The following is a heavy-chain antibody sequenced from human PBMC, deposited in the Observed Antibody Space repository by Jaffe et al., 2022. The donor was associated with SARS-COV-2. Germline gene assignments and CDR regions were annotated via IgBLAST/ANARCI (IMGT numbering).Heavy chain of an antibody. CDR3: ARDMGPSSGWTRWFDP. V-gene: IGHV1-46*01. CDR1: GYTFTSYY. J-gene: IGHJ5*02. CDR2: INPSGGST. Sequence: QVQLVQSGAEVKKPGASVKVSCKASGYTFTSYYMHWVRQAPGQGLEWMGIINPSGGSTSYAQKFQGRVTMTRDTSTSTVYMELSSLRSEDTAVYYCARDMGPSSGWTRWFDPWGQGTLVTVSS. D-gene: IGHD6-19*01.